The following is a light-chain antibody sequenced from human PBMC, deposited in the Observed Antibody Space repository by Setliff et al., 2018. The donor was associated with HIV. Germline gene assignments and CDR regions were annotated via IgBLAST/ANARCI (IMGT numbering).Light chain of an antibody. CDR2: NTY. CDR3: AVWDNGLKCYV. J-gene: IGLJ1*01. CDR1: SSNIGVNV. V-gene: IGLV1-44*01. Sequence: QSVLSQPPSASGTPGQGVTISCSGSSSNIGVNVVNWYQHLPGTSPKLLIYNTYQRPSGVPDRFSGSKSGSSASLAISGLQSEDEADYYCAVWDNGLKCYVFGTGTKVTVL.